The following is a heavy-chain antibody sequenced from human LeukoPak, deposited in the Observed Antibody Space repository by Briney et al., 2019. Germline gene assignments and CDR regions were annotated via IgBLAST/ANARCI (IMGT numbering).Heavy chain of an antibody. CDR3: ARDPPRYCSSTSCPDYFDY. CDR2: IMPIFGTA. J-gene: IGHJ4*02. Sequence: SVKVSCKASGGTFSSYAISWVRQAPGQGLEWMGGIMPIFGTANYAQKFQGRVTITADESTSTAYMELSSLRSEDTAVYYCARDPPRYCSSTSCPDYFDYWGQGTLVTVSS. V-gene: IGHV1-69*13. D-gene: IGHD2-2*01. CDR1: GGTFSSYA.